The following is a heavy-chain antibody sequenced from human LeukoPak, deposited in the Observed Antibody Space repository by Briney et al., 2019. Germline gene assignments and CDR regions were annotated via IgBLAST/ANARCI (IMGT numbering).Heavy chain of an antibody. CDR2: IKQDSSEK. CDR3: AKEDIVVVRPYYFDY. Sequence: SGGSLRLFCAASGFTFSSYWMRWVRQASGKGVEWVANIKQDSSEKYYLDSVKGRFTISRNNAKNSLFLQMNSLRIEDTAVYYCAKEDIVVVRPYYFDYWGQGTLVTVSS. J-gene: IGHJ4*02. D-gene: IGHD2-15*01. V-gene: IGHV3-7*01. CDR1: GFTFSSYW.